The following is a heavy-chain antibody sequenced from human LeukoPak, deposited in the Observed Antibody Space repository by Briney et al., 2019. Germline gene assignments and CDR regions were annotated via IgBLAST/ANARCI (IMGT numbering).Heavy chain of an antibody. CDR1: GFTFSSYE. V-gene: IGHV3-48*03. Sequence: GGSLRLSCAASGFTFSSYEMNWVRQAPGKGLEWVSYISSSGSTIYYADSVKGRFTISRDNAKNSLYLQMNSLRAEDTAVYYCARFRYYDSSGYYGPFDYWGQGTLVTVSS. CDR3: ARFRYYDSSGYYGPFDY. CDR2: ISSSGSTI. J-gene: IGHJ4*02. D-gene: IGHD3-22*01.